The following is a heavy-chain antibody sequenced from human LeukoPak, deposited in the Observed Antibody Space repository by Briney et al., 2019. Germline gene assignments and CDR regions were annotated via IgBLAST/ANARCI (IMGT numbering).Heavy chain of an antibody. Sequence: GGSLRLSCAASGFTFSSYSMNWVRQAPGKGLEWVSYISSSSSTIYYADSVKGRFTISRDNAKNSLYLQMNSLTADDTAVYYCARDPLGVLSYFDYWGQGTLVTVSS. CDR2: ISSSSSTI. D-gene: IGHD3-16*01. CDR1: GFTFSSYS. CDR3: ARDPLGVLSYFDY. V-gene: IGHV3-48*01. J-gene: IGHJ4*02.